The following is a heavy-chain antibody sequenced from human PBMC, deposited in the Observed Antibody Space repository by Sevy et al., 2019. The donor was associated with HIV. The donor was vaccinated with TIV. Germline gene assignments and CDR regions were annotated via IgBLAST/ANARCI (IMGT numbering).Heavy chain of an antibody. CDR3: ATETYCSSTTCPGSFDY. CDR1: EFTFNNAW. J-gene: IGHJ4*02. V-gene: IGHV3-15*01. CDR2: PKTKTDGGTT. D-gene: IGHD2-2*01. Sequence: GGSLRLSCAVSEFTFNNAWISWVRRAPGKGLEWVGPPKTKTDGGTTDYAAPVKGRFTISRDDSKNTLYLQMNSLKIEDTAVYYCATETYCSSTTCPGSFDYWGQGTLVTVSS.